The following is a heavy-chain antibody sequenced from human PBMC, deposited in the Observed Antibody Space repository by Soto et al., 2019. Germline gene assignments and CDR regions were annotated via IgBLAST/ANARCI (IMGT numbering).Heavy chain of an antibody. CDR2: LLYSGST. D-gene: IGHD6-19*01. J-gene: IGHJ4*02. CDR3: ARLGSSGWYQGSYFDY. V-gene: IGHV4-39*01. CDR1: GGSITRNNHY. Sequence: QLQLQESGPGLVKPSETLSLTCIVSGGSITRNNHYWGWIRQSPGKGLEWIGSLLYSGSTNYNPSRKRRVTLSVETSKNQFSLKMSSVTAADTALYYCARLGSSGWYQGSYFDYWGQGTLVTVSS.